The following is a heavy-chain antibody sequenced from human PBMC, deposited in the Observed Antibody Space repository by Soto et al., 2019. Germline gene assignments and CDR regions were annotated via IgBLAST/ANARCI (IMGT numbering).Heavy chain of an antibody. V-gene: IGHV3-48*02. CDR1: GFTFSSYS. J-gene: IGHJ6*02. CDR3: ARDLHYYYYYGMDV. Sequence: PWGSLRLSCAASGFTFSSYSINWGRQSPWKGLEWVSYISSSSTIYYADSVKGRFTISRDNAKNSLYLQMNSLRDEDTAVYYCARDLHYYYYYGMDVWGQGTTVTVSS. CDR2: ISSSSTI.